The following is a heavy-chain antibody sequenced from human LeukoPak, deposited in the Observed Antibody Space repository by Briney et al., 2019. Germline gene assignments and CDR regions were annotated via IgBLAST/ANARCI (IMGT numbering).Heavy chain of an antibody. CDR2: INWNGVST. CDR1: GXTFDDYG. D-gene: IGHD2-15*01. J-gene: IGHJ1*01. CDR3: AREDGFCSGGSCYQH. Sequence: GGSLRLSCAASGXTFDDYGVSWVRQGPGKGREWVSFINWNGVSTDYADSVKGRFTISRDNAKNSLFLQMNSLRAEDTAFYYCAREDGFCSGGSCYQHWGQGTLVTVSS. V-gene: IGHV3-20*04.